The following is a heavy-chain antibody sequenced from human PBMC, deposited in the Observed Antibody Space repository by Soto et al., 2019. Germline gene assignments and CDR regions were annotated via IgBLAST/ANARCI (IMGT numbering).Heavy chain of an antibody. CDR1: GGTFSHST. CDR2: IIPMFGSK. CDR3: ATPSGLLGQYSALPDK. D-gene: IGHD5-12*01. V-gene: IGHV1-69*06. Sequence: QVQLVQSGAEVKRPGSSVKVSCKASGGTFSHSTVAWVRQAPGHRPEWMGMIIPMFGSKNSAQKFRDRVTFSADTYTNTAYMELSSLRSEDTAVYYCATPSGLLGQYSALPDKWGQGTLVTVSS. J-gene: IGHJ4*02.